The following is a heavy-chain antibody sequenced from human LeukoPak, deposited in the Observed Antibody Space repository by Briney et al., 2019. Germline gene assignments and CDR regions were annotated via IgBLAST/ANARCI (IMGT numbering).Heavy chain of an antibody. CDR2: ISAYNGNT. Sequence: ASVMVSCKASGYTFTSYGISWVRQAPGQGLEWMGWISAYNGNTNYAQKLQGRVTMTTDTSTSTAYMELRSLRSDDTAVYYCAREYQLLYSYYYGMDVWGQGTTVTVSS. CDR3: AREYQLLYSYYYGMDV. CDR1: GYTFTSYG. V-gene: IGHV1-18*01. J-gene: IGHJ6*02. D-gene: IGHD2-2*01.